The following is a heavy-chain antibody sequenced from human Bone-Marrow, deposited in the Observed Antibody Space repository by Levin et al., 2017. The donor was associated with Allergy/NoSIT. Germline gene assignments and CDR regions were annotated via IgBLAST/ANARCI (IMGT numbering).Heavy chain of an antibody. V-gene: IGHV3-23*01. Sequence: SGGSLRLSCAASGFSFSTYAINWVRQAPGKGLEWVSSISNTGGSTYYADSVRGRFTISRDNSKNTLYLQMNSLRADDTAVYYCAKEETGNVDYWGQGTLVTVSS. J-gene: IGHJ4*02. CDR2: ISNTGGST. CDR1: GFSFSTYA. D-gene: IGHD7-27*01. CDR3: AKEETGNVDY.